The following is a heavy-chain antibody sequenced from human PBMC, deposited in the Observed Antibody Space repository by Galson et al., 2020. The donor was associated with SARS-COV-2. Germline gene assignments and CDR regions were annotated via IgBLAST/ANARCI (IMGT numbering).Heavy chain of an antibody. D-gene: IGHD3-16*02. J-gene: IGHJ4*02. CDR2: ISAYNGNT. Sequence: ASVKVSCKASGYTFTSYGISWVRQAPGQGLESMGWISAYNGNTNYAQKLQGRVTMTTDTSTSTAYMELRSLRSDDTAVYYCARDARMITFGGVIVNFDYWGQGTLVTVSS. CDR3: ARDARMITFGGVIVNFDY. CDR1: GYTFTSYG. V-gene: IGHV1-18*01.